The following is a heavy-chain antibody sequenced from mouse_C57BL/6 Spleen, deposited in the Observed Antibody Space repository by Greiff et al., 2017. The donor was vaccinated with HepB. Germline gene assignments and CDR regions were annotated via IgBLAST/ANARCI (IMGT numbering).Heavy chain of an antibody. V-gene: IGHV5-17*01. J-gene: IGHJ4*01. D-gene: IGHD2-3*01. CDR2: ISSGSSTI. CDR1: GFTFSDYG. CDR3: GKGGYYDYYAMDY. Sequence: EVKLMESGGGLVKPGGSLKLSCAASGFTFSDYGMHWVRQAPEKGLEWVAYISSGSSTIYYADTVKGRFTISRDNAKNTLFLQMTSLRSEDTAMYYCGKGGYYDYYAMDYWGQGTSVTVSS.